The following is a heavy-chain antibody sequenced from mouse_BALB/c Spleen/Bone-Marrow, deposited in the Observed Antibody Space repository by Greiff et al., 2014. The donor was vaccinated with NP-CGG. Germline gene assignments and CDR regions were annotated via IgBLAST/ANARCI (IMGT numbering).Heavy chain of an antibody. Sequence: QVQLQQSGAELMKPGASVKISCKATGYTFSSYWIEWVKQRPGHGLEWIGEILPGSGSTNYNEKFKGKATFTADTSSNTAYMQLSSLTSEDSAAYYCARELGLRLAYWGQGTLVTVSA. V-gene: IGHV1-9*01. CDR2: ILPGSGST. J-gene: IGHJ3*01. CDR1: GYTFSSYW. D-gene: IGHD3-1*01. CDR3: ARELGLRLAY.